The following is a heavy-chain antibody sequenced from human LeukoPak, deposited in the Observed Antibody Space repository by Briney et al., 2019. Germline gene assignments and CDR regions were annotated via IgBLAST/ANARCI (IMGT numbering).Heavy chain of an antibody. J-gene: IGHJ5*02. V-gene: IGHV4-59*13. D-gene: IGHD5-18*01. CDR3: ARGNGYSYGT. Sequence: SETLSLTCTVSGGSISSYYWTWIRQPPGKGLEWIGHIFHSGSTNYNPSLKSRVSISVGTSRNQFSLKLTSVTASDTALYYCARGNGYSYGTWGQGTLVTVSS. CDR2: IFHSGST. CDR1: GGSISSYY.